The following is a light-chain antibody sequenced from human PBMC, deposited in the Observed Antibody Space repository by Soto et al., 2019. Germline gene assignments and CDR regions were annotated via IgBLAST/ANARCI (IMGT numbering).Light chain of an antibody. CDR3: QQRSDWPLT. J-gene: IGKJ4*01. Sequence: IVFTQSPATLSLSPLEISTLSCRASQSVSSYLAWYQQKPGQAPRLLIYDASNRATGIPARFSGSGSGTDFTLTISSLEPEDFAVYYCQQRSDWPLTFGGGTK. V-gene: IGKV3-11*01. CDR1: QSVSSY. CDR2: DAS.